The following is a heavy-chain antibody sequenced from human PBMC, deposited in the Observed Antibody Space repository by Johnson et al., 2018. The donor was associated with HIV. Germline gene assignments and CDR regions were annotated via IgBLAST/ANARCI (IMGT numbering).Heavy chain of an antibody. CDR1: GFTFSTYG. J-gene: IGHJ3*02. Sequence: VQLVESGGGVVQPGGSLRLSCAASGFTFSTYGMHWVRQAPGKGLEWVAFIRYDGSNKYYADSVKGRFTVSRDNAKNSFYLQMNSLRAEDTAVYYCARSVNAGRPFDIWGQGTMVTVSS. V-gene: IGHV3-30*02. D-gene: IGHD2-8*01. CDR3: ARSVNAGRPFDI. CDR2: IRYDGSNK.